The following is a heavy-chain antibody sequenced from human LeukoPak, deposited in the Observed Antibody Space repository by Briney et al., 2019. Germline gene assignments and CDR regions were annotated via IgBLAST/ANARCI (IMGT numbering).Heavy chain of an antibody. CDR2: INHSGST. D-gene: IGHD3-10*01. V-gene: IGHV4-34*01. Sequence: SETLSLTCSVSGGSMNSNVHYWSWIRQPPGKGLEWIGEINHSGSTNYNPSLKSRVTISVDTSKNQFSLKLSSVTAADTAVYYGARGRRGYYGSGSYRFDPWGQGTLVTVSS. J-gene: IGHJ5*02. CDR3: ARGRRGYYGSGSYRFDP. CDR1: GGSMNSNVHY.